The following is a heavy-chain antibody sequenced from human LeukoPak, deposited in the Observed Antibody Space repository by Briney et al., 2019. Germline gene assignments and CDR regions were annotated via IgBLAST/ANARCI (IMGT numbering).Heavy chain of an antibody. CDR2: ISGSGGST. Sequence: GGSLRLSCAASGFTFSSYAMSWVRQAPGKGLEWVSAISGSGGSTYYADSVKGRFTISRDNSKNTLYLQMNSLRAEDTAVYYCAKRYTPSISSGSYYTNWGQGTLVTVSS. V-gene: IGHV3-23*01. D-gene: IGHD3-10*01. CDR1: GFTFSSYA. J-gene: IGHJ4*02. CDR3: AKRYTPSISSGSYYTN.